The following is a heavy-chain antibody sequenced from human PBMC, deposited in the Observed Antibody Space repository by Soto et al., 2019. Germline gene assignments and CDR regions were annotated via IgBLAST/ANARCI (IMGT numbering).Heavy chain of an antibody. CDR1: GFKFRNYA. CDR2: IWFDGSKK. J-gene: IGHJ5*02. V-gene: IGHV3-33*01. Sequence: GGSLRLSCAASGFKFRNYAIHWVRQAPGKGLEWLAVIWFDGSKKYYADSVKGRFTISRGNPKNTVYLDMNSLTADDSGVFYCARAHTMMILDRFDPWGHGTLVTVSS. D-gene: IGHD3-22*01. CDR3: ARAHTMMILDRFDP.